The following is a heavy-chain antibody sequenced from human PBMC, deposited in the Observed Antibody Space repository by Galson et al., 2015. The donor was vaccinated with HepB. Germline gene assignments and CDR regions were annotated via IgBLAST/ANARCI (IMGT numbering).Heavy chain of an antibody. V-gene: IGHV1-18*01. CDR3: ARGGMATFGGPTLDC. D-gene: IGHD5-24*01. CDR1: GYILSRYS. J-gene: IGHJ4*02. CDR2: IIPYNDYT. Sequence: SVKVSCKASGYILSRYSISWVRQAPGQGLEWMGWIIPYNDYTSYAQKFQGRVTVTTDTSTSTVYMQLRSLRSDDTAVYYCARGGMATFGGPTLDCWGQGTLVTVSS.